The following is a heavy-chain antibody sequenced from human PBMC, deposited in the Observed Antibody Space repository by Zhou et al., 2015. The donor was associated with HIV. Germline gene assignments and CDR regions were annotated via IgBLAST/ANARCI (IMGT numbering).Heavy chain of an antibody. V-gene: IGHV1-69*12. CDR2: IIPIFGTA. J-gene: IGHJ4*02. Sequence: QVQLVQSGAEVKKPGSSVKVSCKASGGTFSSYAISWVRQAPGQGLEWMGGIIPIFGTANYAQKFQGRVTITADESTSTAYMELSSLRSEDTAVYYCASHDSSGYYPIGPFDYWGQGTLVHRLL. CDR1: GGTFSSYA. D-gene: IGHD3-22*01. CDR3: ASHDSSGYYPIGPFDY.